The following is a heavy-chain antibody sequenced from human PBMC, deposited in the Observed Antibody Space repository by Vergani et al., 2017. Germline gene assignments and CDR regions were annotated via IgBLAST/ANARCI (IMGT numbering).Heavy chain of an antibody. CDR3: ARAKYYDFWSGYYFSSARYYFDY. CDR1: GGSFSGYY. Sequence: QVQLQQWGAGLLKPSETLSLTCAVYGGSFSGYYWSWIRQPPGKGLEWMGEINHSGCTNYNPSLKSRVTISVDTTKNQFSLKQSSVTAADTAVYYCARAKYYDFWSGYYFSSARYYFDYWGQGTLVTVSS. D-gene: IGHD3-3*01. V-gene: IGHV4-34*01. CDR2: INHSGCT. J-gene: IGHJ4*02.